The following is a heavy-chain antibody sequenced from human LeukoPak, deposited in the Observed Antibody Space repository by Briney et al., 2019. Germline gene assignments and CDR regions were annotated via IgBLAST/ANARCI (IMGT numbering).Heavy chain of an antibody. CDR3: AKDGGTHFDH. Sequence: GGSLRLFCAASRYTFDDYAMHWVRQAPGKGLEWVSGISWNSGSIGYADSVKGRFTISRDNAKNSLYLHMNTLRADDTAVYYCAKDGGTHFDHWGQGTLVTVSS. V-gene: IGHV3-9*01. D-gene: IGHD3/OR15-3a*01. J-gene: IGHJ4*02. CDR1: RYTFDDYA. CDR2: ISWNSGSI.